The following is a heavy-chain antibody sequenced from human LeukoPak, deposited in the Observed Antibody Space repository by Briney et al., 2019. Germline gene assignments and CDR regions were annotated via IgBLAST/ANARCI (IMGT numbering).Heavy chain of an antibody. D-gene: IGHD3-10*01. J-gene: IGHJ3*02. CDR2: IYSDGRT. CDR3: ARDSGRFDVFDI. CDR1: GFTFSTNY. Sequence: GGSLRLSCAASGFTFSTNYMSWVRQAPGKGLEWVSVIYSDGRTYYSDSVRGGFTISKDKYKKTMYLQINSLRAEDTAVYYCARDSGRFDVFDIWGQGTMVTVSS. V-gene: IGHV3-53*01.